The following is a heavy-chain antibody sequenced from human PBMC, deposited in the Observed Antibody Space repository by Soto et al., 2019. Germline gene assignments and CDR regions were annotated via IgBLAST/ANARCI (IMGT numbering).Heavy chain of an antibody. CDR3: ARGLLDVLLGYRMDV. V-gene: IGHV5-51*01. CDR1: GYSFTSYW. Sequence: PGESLKISCKGSGYSFTSYWIGWVRQMPGKGLEWMGIIYPGDSDTRYSPSFQGQVTISADKSISTAYLQWTGLKPSDTAIYYCARGLLDVLLGYRMDVWGQGTPVTAPQ. D-gene: IGHD3-16*01. J-gene: IGHJ6*01. CDR2: IYPGDSDT.